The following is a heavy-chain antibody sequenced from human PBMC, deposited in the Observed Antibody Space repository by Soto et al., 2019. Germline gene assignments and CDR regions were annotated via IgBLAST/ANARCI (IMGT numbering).Heavy chain of an antibody. Sequence: EVQLLESGGGLVQPGGSLRLSCAASGFTFSSDAMSWVRLAPGKGREWVSSLSGGGDRTFNADSVRGRFTIYRDNSNNMLYLQMNSLRVEDTAVYYCAKDDYSTSAHYYKEDAFDVWGQGTMVTVSS. D-gene: IGHD3-10*01. CDR2: LSGGGDRT. J-gene: IGHJ3*01. CDR1: GFTFSSDA. CDR3: AKDDYSTSAHYYKEDAFDV. V-gene: IGHV3-23*01.